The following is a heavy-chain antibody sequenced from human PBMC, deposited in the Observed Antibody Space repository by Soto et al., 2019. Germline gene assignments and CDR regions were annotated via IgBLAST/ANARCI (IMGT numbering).Heavy chain of an antibody. V-gene: IGHV1-2*02. Sequence: QVHLVQSGAEVKKPGASVKVSCKSSGHTFNVYYLHWVRQAPGSGLEWMGKINPNRGDTTYSQRCQGRVTMTSDPSITTAYMDLTKLTSDDTAVYYCALERQLNSPADAFDIWGQGTVVTVSS. CDR1: GHTFNVYY. J-gene: IGHJ3*02. D-gene: IGHD1-1*01. CDR2: INPNRGDT. CDR3: ALERQLNSPADAFDI.